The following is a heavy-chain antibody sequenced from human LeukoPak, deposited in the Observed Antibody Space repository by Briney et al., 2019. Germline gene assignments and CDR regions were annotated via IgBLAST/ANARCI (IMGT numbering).Heavy chain of an antibody. CDR1: GYSFTSYW. D-gene: IGHD1-26*01. V-gene: IGHV5-51*01. Sequence: GESLKISCKGSGYSFTSYWIGWVRQMPGKGLEWMGIIYPGDSDTRYSPSFQGQVTISADKSISTAYLQWSSLKASDTAMYYCARHDGGEGESYSYTNHFDYWGQGTLVTVSS. CDR2: IYPGDSDT. J-gene: IGHJ4*02. CDR3: ARHDGGEGESYSYTNHFDY.